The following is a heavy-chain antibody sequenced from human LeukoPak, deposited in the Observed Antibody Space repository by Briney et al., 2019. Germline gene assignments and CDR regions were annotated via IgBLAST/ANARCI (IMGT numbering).Heavy chain of an antibody. V-gene: IGHV3-23*01. J-gene: IGHJ3*02. CDR3: AKDWVVRGVIIKDAFDI. D-gene: IGHD3-10*01. CDR2: ISGSGGST. CDR1: GFTFSSYA. Sequence: GGSLRLSCAASGFTFSSYAMSWVRQAPGKGLEWVSAISGSGGSTYYADSVKGRFIISRDNSKNTLYLQMNSLRAEDTAVYYCAKDWVVRGVIIKDAFDIWGQGTMVTVSS.